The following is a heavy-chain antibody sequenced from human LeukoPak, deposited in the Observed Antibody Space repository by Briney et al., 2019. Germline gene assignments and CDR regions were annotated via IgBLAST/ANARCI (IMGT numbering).Heavy chain of an antibody. V-gene: IGHV1-2*02. J-gene: IGHJ4*02. CDR2: INPNSGGT. Sequence: ASVKVSCKASGYTFTSYYMHWVRQAPGQGLEWMGWINPNSGGTNYAQKFQGRVTMTRDTSISTAYMELSRLRSDDTAVYYCARGVRPIVVVPAAVPPGDYWGQGTLVTVSS. CDR3: ARGVRPIVVVPAAVPPGDY. D-gene: IGHD2-2*02. CDR1: GYTFTSYY.